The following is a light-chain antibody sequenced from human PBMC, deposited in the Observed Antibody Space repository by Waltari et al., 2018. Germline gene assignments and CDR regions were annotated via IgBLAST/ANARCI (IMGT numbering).Light chain of an antibody. CDR2: GNS. Sequence: QSVLPQPPSVSGAPGQRVTISCTGSSSNIGAGHDVHWYQQLPGAAPKHLIYGNSNRPSGVPDRFSGSKSGTSASLAITGLQAEDEANYYCESYDSSLRGVFGGGTKLTVL. CDR3: ESYDSSLRGV. J-gene: IGLJ2*01. CDR1: SSNIGAGHD. V-gene: IGLV1-40*01.